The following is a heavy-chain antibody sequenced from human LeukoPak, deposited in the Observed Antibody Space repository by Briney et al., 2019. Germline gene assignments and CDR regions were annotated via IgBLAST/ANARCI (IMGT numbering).Heavy chain of an antibody. CDR3: ARGEKKLLWFGELFPSFYFDY. Sequence: GGSLRLSCAASGFTFSSYGMNWVRQAPGKGLEWVSSISSSSSYIYYADSVKGRFTISRDNAKNSLYLQMNSLRAEDTAVYYCARGEKKLLWFGELFPSFYFDYWGQGTLVTVSS. V-gene: IGHV3-21*01. CDR1: GFTFSSYG. D-gene: IGHD3-10*01. CDR2: ISSSSSYI. J-gene: IGHJ4*02.